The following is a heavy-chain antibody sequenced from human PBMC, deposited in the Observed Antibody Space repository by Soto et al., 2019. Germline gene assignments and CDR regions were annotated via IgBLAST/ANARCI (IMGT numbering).Heavy chain of an antibody. CDR2: ISSSSSNI. CDR1: GFTFSSYS. CDR3: AKEGGRGGGGYFDL. J-gene: IGHJ2*01. D-gene: IGHD3-16*01. Sequence: EVQLVESGGGLVKPGGSLRLSCAASGFTFSSYSMNWVRQAPGKGLEWVSSISSSSSNIYYADAVKGRFTMSRDKAKNFVYLKMESLRAGDTAVYYCAKEGGRGGGGYFDLWGRGTLVTVSS. V-gene: IGHV3-21*06.